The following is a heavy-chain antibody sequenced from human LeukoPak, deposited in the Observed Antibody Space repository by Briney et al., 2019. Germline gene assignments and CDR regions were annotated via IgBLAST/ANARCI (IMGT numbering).Heavy chain of an antibody. J-gene: IGHJ4*02. D-gene: IGHD3-10*01. V-gene: IGHV4-38-2*02. Sequence: PSETLSLTCAVPGYSISSGYYWGWIRQPPGKGLEWIGRIYTSGSTNYNPSLKSRVTMSVDTSKNQFSLKLSSVTAADTAVYYCARDHGMKGSDYWGQGTLVTVSS. CDR1: GYSISSGYY. CDR3: ARDHGMKGSDY. CDR2: IYTSGST.